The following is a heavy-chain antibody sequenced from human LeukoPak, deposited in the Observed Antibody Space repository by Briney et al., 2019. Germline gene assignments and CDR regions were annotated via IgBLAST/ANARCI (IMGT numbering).Heavy chain of an antibody. CDR3: ARDGIAALYRSPGVIYY. Sequence: SETLSLTCTVSGGSISSSSYYWGWIRQPPGKGLEWIGSIYYSGSTYYNPSLKSRVTISVDTSKNQFSLKLSSVTAADTAVYYCARDGIAALYRSPGVIYYWGQGTLVTVSS. V-gene: IGHV4-39*07. D-gene: IGHD6-6*01. CDR1: GGSISSSSYY. CDR2: IYYSGST. J-gene: IGHJ4*02.